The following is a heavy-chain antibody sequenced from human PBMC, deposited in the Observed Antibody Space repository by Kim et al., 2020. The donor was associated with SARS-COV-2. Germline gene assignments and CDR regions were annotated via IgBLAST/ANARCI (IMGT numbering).Heavy chain of an antibody. D-gene: IGHD2-21*02. Sequence: GGSLRLSCAASGFTFSSYTMNWVRQAPGKGLEWVSGIIGSGDSRHHADSVKGRFTISRDNSKNTVYLQMTSLRVEDTAIYYCAKFYGHCGGDCDYSMDVWGQGTTVTVS. J-gene: IGHJ6*02. CDR1: GFTFSSYT. CDR2: IIGSGDSR. V-gene: IGHV3-23*01. CDR3: AKFYGHCGGDCDYSMDV.